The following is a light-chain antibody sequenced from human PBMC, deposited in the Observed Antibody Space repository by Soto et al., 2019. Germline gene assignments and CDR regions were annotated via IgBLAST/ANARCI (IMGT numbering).Light chain of an antibody. J-gene: IGLJ2*01. CDR3: GTWDSSLSAGV. CDR1: SSNIGDDY. CDR2: DNN. Sequence: QSVLTQPPSVSAAPGQKVTISCAGSSSNIGDDYVSWYQQLPGTAPKLLIYDNNERPSGIPDRFSGYKSGTSATLDITGLQTGDEADYYCGTWDSSLSAGVFGGGTKVTAL. V-gene: IGLV1-51*01.